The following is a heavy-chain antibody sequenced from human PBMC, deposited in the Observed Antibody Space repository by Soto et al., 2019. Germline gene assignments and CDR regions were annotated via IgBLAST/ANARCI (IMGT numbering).Heavy chain of an antibody. CDR1: GFTFSSYS. V-gene: IGHV3-48*02. CDR3: ARWNYYDGSGYRITWYFDL. CDR2: ISSSSSTI. D-gene: IGHD3-22*01. J-gene: IGHJ2*01. Sequence: PGGSLILSCAASGFTFSSYSMNWVRQAPGKGLEWVSYISSSSSTIYYADSVKGRFTISRDNAKNSLYLQMNSLRDEDTAVYYCARWNYYDGSGYRITWYFDLWGRGTLVTVS.